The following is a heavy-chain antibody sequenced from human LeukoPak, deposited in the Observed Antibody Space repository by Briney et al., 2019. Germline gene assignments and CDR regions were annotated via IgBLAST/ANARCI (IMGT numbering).Heavy chain of an antibody. J-gene: IGHJ4*02. CDR2: IYYSGST. Sequence: SETLSLTCTVSGGSISSSSYYWGWIRQPPGKGLEWIGSIYYSGSTYYNPSLKSRVTISVDTSKNQFSLKLSSVTAADTALYYCARGMTSIYWGQGTLATVSS. V-gene: IGHV4-39*07. CDR3: ARGMTSIY. CDR1: GGSISSSSYY. D-gene: IGHD5-24*01.